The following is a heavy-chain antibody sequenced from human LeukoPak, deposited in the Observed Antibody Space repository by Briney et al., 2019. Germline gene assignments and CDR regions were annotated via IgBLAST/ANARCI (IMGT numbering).Heavy chain of an antibody. V-gene: IGHV1-8*01. D-gene: IGHD3-22*01. CDR3: ARTSSGYYFLVY. CDR2: MNPNSGNT. J-gene: IGHJ4*02. CDR1: GYTFTSYD. Sequence: ASVKVSCKASGYTFTSYDINWVRQATGRGLEWMGWMNPNSGNTGYAQKFQGRVTMTRNTSISTAYMELSSLRSEDTAVYYCARTSSGYYFLVYWGQGTLVTVSS.